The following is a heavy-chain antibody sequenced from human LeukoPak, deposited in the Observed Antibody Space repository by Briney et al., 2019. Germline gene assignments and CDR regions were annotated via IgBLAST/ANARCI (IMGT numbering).Heavy chain of an antibody. V-gene: IGHV4-34*01. CDR1: GGSFSGYY. J-gene: IGHJ6*04. CDR3: ARSYGDYAYYGMDV. CDR2: INHSGST. D-gene: IGHD4-17*01. Sequence: SETLSLTCAVYGGSFSGYYWSWIRQPPGKGLEWIGEINHSGSTNYNPSLKSRVTISVDTSKNQFSLKLSSVTAADTAVYYCARSYGDYAYYGMDVWGKGTTVTVSS.